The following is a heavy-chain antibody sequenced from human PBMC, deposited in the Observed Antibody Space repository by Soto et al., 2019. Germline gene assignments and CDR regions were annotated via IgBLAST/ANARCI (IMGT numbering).Heavy chain of an antibody. D-gene: IGHD6-13*01. CDR1: GGTFSTYT. J-gene: IGHJ3*02. Sequence: QVQLVQSGAEVKKPGSSVKVSCKASGGTFSTYTIIWVRQAPGQGLEWMGRILPMLDITNSAQRFQGRVTITADRSTSAAYLELSSRRSGDTAVYYCSLGSWSAETFDIWGRGTMVTVSS. V-gene: IGHV1-69*02. CDR2: ILPMLDIT. CDR3: SLGSWSAETFDI.